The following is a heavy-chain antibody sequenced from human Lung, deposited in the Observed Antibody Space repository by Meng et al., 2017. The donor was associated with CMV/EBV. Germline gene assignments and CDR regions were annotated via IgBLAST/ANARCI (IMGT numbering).Heavy chain of an antibody. J-gene: IGHJ4*01. CDR2: ISSSGSTI. V-gene: IGHV3-48*03. Sequence: GGSLRLFCAGPGRTISSYEMNWVRQAPGKGLELVSYISSSGSTIYYADSVKSRFTISSDNAKNSLYLQMNSLRAEDTAVYYCGRTHFFDWLLYHFDYWGHGTXVTVSS. CDR3: GRTHFFDWLLYHFDY. CDR1: GRTISSYE. D-gene: IGHD3-9*01.